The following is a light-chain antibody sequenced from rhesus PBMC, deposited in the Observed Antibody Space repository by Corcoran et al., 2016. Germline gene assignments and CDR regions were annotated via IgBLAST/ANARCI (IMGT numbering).Light chain of an antibody. CDR1: QSISSW. J-gene: IGKJ4*01. V-gene: IGKV1-22*01. Sequence: DIQMTQSPSSLSASVGDTVTITCRASQSISSWLDWYQQKPGKAPKLLIYKASSLQSGVPSRFTGSGSGTDFTLTISSLQPEDFATYSCLQYNSSPLIFGGGTKVELK. CDR2: KAS. CDR3: LQYNSSPLI.